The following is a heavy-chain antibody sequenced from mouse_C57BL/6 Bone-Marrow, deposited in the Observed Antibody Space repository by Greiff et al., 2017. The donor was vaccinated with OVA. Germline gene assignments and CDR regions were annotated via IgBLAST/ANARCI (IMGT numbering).Heavy chain of an antibody. CDR2: IDPEDGET. Sequence: VHVKQSGAELVKPGASVKLSCTASGFNIKDYYMHWVKQRTEQGLEWIGRIDPEDGETKYAPKFQGKATITADTSSNTAYLQLSSLTSEDTAVYYCAKDYGSSDCDYWGQGTTLTVSS. V-gene: IGHV14-2*01. J-gene: IGHJ2*01. D-gene: IGHD1-1*01. CDR3: AKDYGSSDCDY. CDR1: GFNIKDYY.